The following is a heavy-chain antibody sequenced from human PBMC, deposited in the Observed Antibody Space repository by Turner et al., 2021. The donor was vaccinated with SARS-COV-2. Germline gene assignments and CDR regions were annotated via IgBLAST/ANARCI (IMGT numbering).Heavy chain of an antibody. D-gene: IGHD4-17*01. CDR1: GFAVSNNY. J-gene: IGHJ4*02. CDR2: IYSGGST. CDR3: ATRMTTLPQ. V-gene: IGHV3-66*01. Sequence: EVHLVESGGGLVQPGGPLRLSCSASGFAVSNNYMSWVRQAAGKGLEWVSLIYSGGSTYYADSVTGRFTISRDNSKNTLYLQMNSLRAEDTAVYYCATRMTTLPQWGQGTLVTVSS.